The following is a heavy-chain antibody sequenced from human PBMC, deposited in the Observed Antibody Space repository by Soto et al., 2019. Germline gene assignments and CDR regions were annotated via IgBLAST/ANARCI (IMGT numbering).Heavy chain of an antibody. J-gene: IGHJ4*02. CDR3: EHRVWAGQKLDY. Sequence: SGPTLVNPTQTLTLTCTFSGFSLTTFGVGVGWIRQPPGKALEWLAFIYWNDDKRYSSFLNNRLTITSDTSKNQVVLAGTDREPVATATYYGEHRVWAGQKLDYGGQGTLVTVSS. CDR2: IYWNDDK. D-gene: IGHD2-8*01. CDR1: GFSLTTFGVG. V-gene: IGHV2-5*01.